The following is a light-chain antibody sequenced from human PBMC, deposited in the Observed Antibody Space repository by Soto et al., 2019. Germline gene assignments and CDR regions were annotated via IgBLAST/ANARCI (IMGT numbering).Light chain of an antibody. CDR1: QSVSTN. V-gene: IGKV3-15*01. Sequence: EMVMTQSPATLSVSPGERATLSCRASQSVSTNLAWYQQKPGQAPRLLIYGAFIRATGIPARFSGSGSGTEFTLTISSLQSEDFAVYYCQHYNNWPPVITFGQGTRLRL. J-gene: IGKJ5*01. CDR2: GAF. CDR3: QHYNNWPPVIT.